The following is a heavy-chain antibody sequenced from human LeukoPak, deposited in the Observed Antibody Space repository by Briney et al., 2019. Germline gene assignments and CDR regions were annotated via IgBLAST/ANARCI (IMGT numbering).Heavy chain of an antibody. CDR1: GSTISASF. Sequence: QPGGSLRLSCAVSGSTISASFMHWIRQAPGKGLVWVSRINSDGTSTTYADSVRGRFTISRDNAKNMLYLQMNSLRAEDTAMYYCLMYTNGWNWGQGALVTVSS. CDR2: INSDGTST. J-gene: IGHJ4*02. CDR3: LMYTNGWN. D-gene: IGHD6-19*01. V-gene: IGHV3-74*01.